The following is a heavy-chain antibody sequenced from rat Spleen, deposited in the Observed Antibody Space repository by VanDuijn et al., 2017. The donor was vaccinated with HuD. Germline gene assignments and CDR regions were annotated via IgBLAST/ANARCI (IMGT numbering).Heavy chain of an antibody. CDR1: GFIFSDYY. CDR2: ISYDGASS. V-gene: IGHV5-20*01. D-gene: IGHD1-1*01. Sequence: EVQLVESGGGLVQPGRSLKLSCAGSGFIFSDYYMAWVRQAPTKGLEWVASISYDGASSYYRDSVKGRFTVSRDNAKNTLYLQMDSLRSEDTATYYCARRYYSGFDYWGQGVMVTVSS. CDR3: ARRYYSGFDY. J-gene: IGHJ2*01.